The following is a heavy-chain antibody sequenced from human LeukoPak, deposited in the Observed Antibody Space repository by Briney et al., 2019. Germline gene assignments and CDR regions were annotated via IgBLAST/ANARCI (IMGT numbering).Heavy chain of an antibody. CDR3: AREIPGIVGATYFDS. Sequence: NPSETLSLTCTVSGGSISSYYWSRIRQPPGKGLEWIGYIYYSGSTNYNPSLKSRVTISVDTSKNQFSLKLSSVAAADTAVYFCAREIPGIVGATYFDSWGQGALVTVSS. CDR1: GGSISSYY. CDR2: IYYSGST. J-gene: IGHJ4*02. D-gene: IGHD1-26*01. V-gene: IGHV4-59*01.